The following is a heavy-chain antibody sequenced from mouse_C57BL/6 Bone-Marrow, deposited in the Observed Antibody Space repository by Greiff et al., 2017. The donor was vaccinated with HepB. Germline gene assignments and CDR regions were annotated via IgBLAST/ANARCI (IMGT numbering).Heavy chain of an antibody. J-gene: IGHJ2*01. CDR3: ARGMVTRGVDY. D-gene: IGHD2-2*01. V-gene: IGHV5-2*01. CDR2: INSDGGST. CDR1: EYEFPSHD. Sequence: EVKLQESGGGLVQPGESLKLSCESNEYEFPSHDMSWVRKTPEKRLELVAAINSDGGSTYYPDTMERRFIISRDNTKKTLYLQMSSLRSEDTALYYGARGMVTRGVDYWGQGTTLTVSS.